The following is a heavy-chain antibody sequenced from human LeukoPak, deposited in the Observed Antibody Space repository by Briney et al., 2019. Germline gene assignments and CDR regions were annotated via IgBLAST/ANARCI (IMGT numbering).Heavy chain of an antibody. V-gene: IGHV1-18*01. CDR2: ISPYNGNT. CDR3: ARDTDGSGSYYNGY. Sequence: ASVKVSCKASGYTFTSYGISWVRQAPGQGLEWMGWISPYNGNTDHAQKFQGRVTMTTDTFTNTAYMDLRSLRSDDTAVYYCARDTDGSGSYYNGYWGQGTLVTVSS. J-gene: IGHJ4*02. CDR1: GYTFTSYG. D-gene: IGHD3-10*01.